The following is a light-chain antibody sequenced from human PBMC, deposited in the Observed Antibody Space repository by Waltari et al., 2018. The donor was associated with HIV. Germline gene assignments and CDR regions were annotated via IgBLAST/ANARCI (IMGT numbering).Light chain of an antibody. CDR1: SGGMASNY. CDR3: QSYDTKNHWV. J-gene: IGLJ3*02. Sequence: FMLTQPYSVSGSAGKPVTISCTRDSGGMASNYVRRFQQRPGSSPRTLIYEDNQRPSGVSDRFSASVDSSSNSASLTISGLRTDDEADYYCQSYDTKNHWVFGGGSRLTVL. CDR2: EDN. V-gene: IGLV6-57*01.